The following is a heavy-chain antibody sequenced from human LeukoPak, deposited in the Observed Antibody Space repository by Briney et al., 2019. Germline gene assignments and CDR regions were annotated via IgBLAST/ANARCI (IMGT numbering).Heavy chain of an antibody. Sequence: GGSLRLSCAASGFTVSSNYMSWVRQAPGKGLEWVSIIYSGGSTYYADSVKGRFTISRDNSKNTLYLQMNSLRAEDTAVYYCALVGATRGFDYWGQGTLVTVSS. D-gene: IGHD1-26*01. J-gene: IGHJ4*02. CDR3: ALVGATRGFDY. V-gene: IGHV3-53*01. CDR1: GFTVSSNY. CDR2: IYSGGST.